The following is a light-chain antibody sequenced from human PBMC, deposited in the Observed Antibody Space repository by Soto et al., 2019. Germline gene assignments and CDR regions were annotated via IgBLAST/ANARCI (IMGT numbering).Light chain of an antibody. Sequence: EIVMTHSPATLSVSPGERATLSCRASQSVSSNLAWYQQKPGQAPRLLIFGASTRAPGIPARFSGSGSGTEFTLTISSLQSEDFAVYYCQQYINWPRTFGQGTKVEIK. CDR2: GAS. J-gene: IGKJ1*01. CDR1: QSVSSN. V-gene: IGKV3-15*01. CDR3: QQYINWPRT.